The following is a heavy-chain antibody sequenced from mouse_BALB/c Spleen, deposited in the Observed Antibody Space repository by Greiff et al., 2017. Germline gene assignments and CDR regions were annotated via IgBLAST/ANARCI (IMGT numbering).Heavy chain of an antibody. CDR2: IDPANGNT. V-gene: IGHV14-3*02. J-gene: IGHJ3*01. CDR3: ASYYGSSYGFAY. CDR1: GFNIKDTY. D-gene: IGHD1-1*01. Sequence: VQLQQSGAELVKPGASVKLSCTASGFNIKDTYMHWVKQRPEQGLEWIGRIDPANGNTKYDPKFQGKATITADTSSNTAYLQLSSLTSEDTAVYYCASYYGSSYGFAYWGQGTLVTVSA.